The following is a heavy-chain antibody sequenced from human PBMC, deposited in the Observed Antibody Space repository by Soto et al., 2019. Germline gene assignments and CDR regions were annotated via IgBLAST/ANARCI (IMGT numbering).Heavy chain of an antibody. CDR3: ARLGHDYSNPPYYYYYYYMDV. J-gene: IGHJ6*03. V-gene: IGHV4-39*01. Sequence: PSETLSLTCTVSGGSISSSSYYWGWIRQPPGKGLEWIGSIYYSGSTYYNPSLKSRVTISVDTSKNQFSLKLSSVTAADTAVYYCARLGHDYSNPPYYYYYYYMDVWGKGTTVTVSS. CDR1: GGSISSSSYY. D-gene: IGHD4-4*01. CDR2: IYYSGST.